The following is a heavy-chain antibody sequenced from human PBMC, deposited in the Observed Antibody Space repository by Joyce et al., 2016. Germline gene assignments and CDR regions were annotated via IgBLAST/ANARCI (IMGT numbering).Heavy chain of an antibody. V-gene: IGHV1-69*04. CDR1: GGNFYDYT. Sequence: VQLVQSGAEVKKPGSSVKVSCKVSGGNFYDYTINWVRKAPGQGLVWRGRSIPCVGVANYARNVRGRVAITADKSAATAYLELNSLRLDDTAMFFCTRGRIEYSKTFNAYDIWGQGTMVTVSS. CDR2: SIPCVGVA. CDR3: TRGRIEYSKTFNAYDI. D-gene: IGHD2/OR15-2a*01. J-gene: IGHJ3*02.